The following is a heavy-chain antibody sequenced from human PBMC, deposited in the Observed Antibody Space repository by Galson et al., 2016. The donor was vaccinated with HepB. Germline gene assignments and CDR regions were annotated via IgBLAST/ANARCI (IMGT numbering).Heavy chain of an antibody. CDR1: GLDVKGKF. D-gene: IGHD3-10*01. J-gene: IGHJ4*02. Sequence: SLRLSCAVSGLDVKGKFMNWVRQAPGKGLEWVSVINSGGAAAYADSVRGRFTILRDSTKNTLSLQMSRLRSDDTAMYYCVGPGTAYWGQGTLVTVSP. CDR2: INSGGAA. V-gene: IGHV3-53*01. CDR3: VGPGTAY.